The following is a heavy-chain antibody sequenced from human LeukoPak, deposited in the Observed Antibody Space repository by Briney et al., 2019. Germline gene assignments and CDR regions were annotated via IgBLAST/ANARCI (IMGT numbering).Heavy chain of an antibody. V-gene: IGHV3-11*06. Sequence: GGSLRLSCAASGFTFSDYYMSWIRQAPGKGLQWVSFISTSSSYTTYADSVKGRFTISRDGAKNSLYLQMNSLRVEDTAVYYCARGTRGPDYWGQGTLVTVSS. CDR1: GFTFSDYY. D-gene: IGHD2-15*01. CDR2: ISTSSSYT. J-gene: IGHJ4*02. CDR3: ARGTRGPDY.